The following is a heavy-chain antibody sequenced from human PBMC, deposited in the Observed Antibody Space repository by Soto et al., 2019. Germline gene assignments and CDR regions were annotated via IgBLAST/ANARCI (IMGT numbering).Heavy chain of an antibody. D-gene: IGHD2-2*01. CDR1: GVSISSSY. CDR3: ARGGIRYSTTASGAGCFVF. V-gene: IGHV4-59*01. CDR2: IYYTGTT. Sequence: SETLCLTGTVSGVSISSSYCSWLRQCPGTGLEGSGYIYYTGTTNYNPSLKRRGTISLDTAKNQFSLNVNALTTADTAVYFCARGGIRYSTTASGAGCFVFWCQGTLVTVSS. J-gene: IGHJ4*02.